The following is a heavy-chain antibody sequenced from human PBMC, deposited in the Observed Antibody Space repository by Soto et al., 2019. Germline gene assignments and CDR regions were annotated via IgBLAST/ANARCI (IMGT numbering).Heavy chain of an antibody. CDR2: IYPDDSDT. Sequence: PGESLKISCNASGYNFNNYLIGWVRQMPEKGLEWMGFIYPDDSDTKYSPSFQGQVTISVDKSITTASLQWSSLKASDTAMYYCARIPFAATGFYFDYWAQGTLVTVSS. CDR1: GYNFNNYL. D-gene: IGHD6-13*01. J-gene: IGHJ4*02. CDR3: ARIPFAATGFYFDY. V-gene: IGHV5-51*01.